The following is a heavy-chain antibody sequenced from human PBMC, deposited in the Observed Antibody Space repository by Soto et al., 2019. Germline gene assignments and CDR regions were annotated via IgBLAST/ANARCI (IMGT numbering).Heavy chain of an antibody. V-gene: IGHV1-69*06. J-gene: IGHJ5*02. D-gene: IGHD2-2*01. CDR1: GGTFSSYS. CDR3: ERASADSVVVPADTNWFNH. CDR2: IIPIFGTA. Sequence: ASVNVSFKASGGTFSSYSISWVRQAPGQGLEWMGGIIPIFGTANYAQKFQGRVTITADKCTSTAYMELSSLRSEDTAVYYCERASADSVVVPADTNWFNHLCHGTLV.